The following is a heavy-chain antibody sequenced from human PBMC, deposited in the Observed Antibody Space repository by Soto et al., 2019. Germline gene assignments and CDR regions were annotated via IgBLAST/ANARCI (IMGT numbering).Heavy chain of an antibody. D-gene: IGHD6-19*01. Sequence: ESGGDVVQPGESLRLSCVASGFTFRWFAMLWVRQAPGTGLEWVAAVSYEGTTKTYSDDVKGRFTISRDNSRNTVYLQLDNLRREDTAMYYCAKDDREAVAGAVHFYGMDVWGQGTSVTVSS. CDR2: VSYEGTTK. CDR1: GFTFRWFA. J-gene: IGHJ6*02. V-gene: IGHV3-30*18. CDR3: AKDDREAVAGAVHFYGMDV.